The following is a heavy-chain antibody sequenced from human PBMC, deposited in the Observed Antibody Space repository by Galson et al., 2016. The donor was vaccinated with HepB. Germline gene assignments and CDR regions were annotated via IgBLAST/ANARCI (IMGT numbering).Heavy chain of an antibody. V-gene: IGHV1-18*01. CDR3: ARETRPTANSYYYGMDV. Sequence: SVKVSCKASGYTFTSYGISWVRQAPGQGLEWMGWISAYNSNTNYAQKLQGRVTMTTDTSTSTAYMELRSLGSDDTAVYYCARETRPTANSYYYGMDVWGQGATVTVSS. CDR1: GYTFTSYG. CDR2: ISAYNSNT. J-gene: IGHJ6*02.